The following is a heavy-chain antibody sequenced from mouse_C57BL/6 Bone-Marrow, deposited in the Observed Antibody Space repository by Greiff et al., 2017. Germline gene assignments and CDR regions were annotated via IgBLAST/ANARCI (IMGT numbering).Heavy chain of an antibody. V-gene: IGHV1-7*01. J-gene: IGHJ2*01. CDR3: ARAYYDYDGKGY. CDR2: INPSSGYT. Sequence: VQLQESGADLAKPGASVKLSCKASGYTFTSYWMHWVKQRPGQGLEWIGYINPSSGYTKYNQKFKDKATLAADKSSSTAYMQLSSLTYEDSAVYYCARAYYDYDGKGYWGQGTTLTVSS. D-gene: IGHD2-4*01. CDR1: GYTFTSYW.